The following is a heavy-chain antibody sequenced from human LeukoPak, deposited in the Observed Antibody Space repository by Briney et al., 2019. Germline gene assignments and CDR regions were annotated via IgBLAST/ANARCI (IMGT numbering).Heavy chain of an antibody. Sequence: PSETLSLTCTASGGSISSYYWSWIRQPPGKGLVWIGYIYHSGSTSYNPSLKSRVTISVDTSKNQFSLKLSSVTAADTAVYYCARDRDGYEWSFDYWGQGTLVTVSS. J-gene: IGHJ4*02. D-gene: IGHD3-3*01. CDR2: IYHSGST. CDR1: GGSISSYY. CDR3: ARDRDGYEWSFDY. V-gene: IGHV4-59*01.